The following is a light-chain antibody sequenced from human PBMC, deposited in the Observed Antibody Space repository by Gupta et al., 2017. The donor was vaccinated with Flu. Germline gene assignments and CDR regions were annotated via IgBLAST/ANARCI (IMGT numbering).Light chain of an antibody. CDR1: ELGDKY. CDR3: QAWESRSAPVV. V-gene: IGLV3-1*01. CDR2: QDS. J-gene: IGLJ2*01. Sequence: SYELTQPPSVSVSPGQTASITCSGDELGDKYVCWYQQMPGQSPVMVIFQDSKRPSGIPERFSGSNSGNTATVTNSGTQAGDEADYYCQAWESRSAPVVFGGGTKLTVL.